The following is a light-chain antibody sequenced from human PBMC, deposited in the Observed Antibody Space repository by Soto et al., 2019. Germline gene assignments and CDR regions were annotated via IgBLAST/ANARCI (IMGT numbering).Light chain of an antibody. Sequence: DIQMTQSPSSLSASVGDRVTITCRASQGIRDALGWYQQKPGKAPKRLIYAASRLQSGVPSRFSGSGSGTDFTLTISRLQPEDVATYYCLQHNSYPQTFGQGTKVEIK. V-gene: IGKV1-17*01. CDR1: QGIRDA. CDR3: LQHNSYPQT. J-gene: IGKJ1*01. CDR2: AAS.